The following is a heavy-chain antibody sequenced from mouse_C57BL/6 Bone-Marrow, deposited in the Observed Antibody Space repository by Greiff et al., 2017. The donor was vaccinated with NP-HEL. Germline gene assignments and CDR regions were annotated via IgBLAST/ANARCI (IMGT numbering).Heavy chain of an antibody. CDR1: GFTFSSYG. D-gene: IGHD6-1*01. Sequence: VQLKQSGGDLVKPGGSLKLSCAASGFTFSSYGMSWVRQTPDKRLEWVATISSGGSYTYYPDSVKGRFTISRDNAKNTLYLQMSSLKSEDTAMYYCARDLCTGPWNYWGQGTSVTVSS. J-gene: IGHJ4*01. CDR3: ARDLCTGPWNY. CDR2: ISSGGSYT. V-gene: IGHV5-6*01.